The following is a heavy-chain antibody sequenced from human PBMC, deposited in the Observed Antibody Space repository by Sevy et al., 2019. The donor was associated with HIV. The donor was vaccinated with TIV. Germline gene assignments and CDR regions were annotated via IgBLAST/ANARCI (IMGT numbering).Heavy chain of an antibody. D-gene: IGHD2-8*01. J-gene: IGHJ4*02. CDR1: GFTFSKNS. V-gene: IGHV3-23*01. Sequence: AGSLRLSCAASGFTFSKNSMSWIRQTPGKALEWVSTFSFGCGKINYADSVKGRFTISRDDSRNTFYLQVNSLRAEDTAIYYCASEGCTKPHDNWGQGTVVTVSS. CDR2: FSFGCGKI. CDR3: ASEGCTKPHDN.